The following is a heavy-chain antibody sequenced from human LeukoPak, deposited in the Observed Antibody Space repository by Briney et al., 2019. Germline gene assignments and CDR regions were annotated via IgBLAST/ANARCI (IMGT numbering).Heavy chain of an antibody. Sequence: PGGSLRLSCAASGFTFSNTWMSWVRQAPGKGLEWVSAISGSGGSTYYADSVKGRFTISRDNSKNTLYLQMNSLRAEDTAVYYCAASGYYYYMDVWGKGTTVTVSS. CDR3: AASGYYYYMDV. CDR2: ISGSGGST. CDR1: GFTFSNTW. J-gene: IGHJ6*03. V-gene: IGHV3-23*01. D-gene: IGHD3-3*01.